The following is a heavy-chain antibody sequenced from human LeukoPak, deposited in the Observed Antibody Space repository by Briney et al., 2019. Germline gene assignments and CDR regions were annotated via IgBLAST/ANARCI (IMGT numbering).Heavy chain of an antibody. V-gene: IGHV3-48*03. CDR1: GFTFSSYE. CDR2: ISSSGSTI. CDR3: AELGITMIGGV. J-gene: IGHJ6*04. D-gene: IGHD3-10*02. Sequence: GGSLRLSCAASGFTFSSYEMNWVRQAPGKGLEWVSYISSSGSTIYYADSAKGRFTISRDNAKNSLCLQMNSLRAEDTAVYYCAELGITMIGGVWGKGTTVTISS.